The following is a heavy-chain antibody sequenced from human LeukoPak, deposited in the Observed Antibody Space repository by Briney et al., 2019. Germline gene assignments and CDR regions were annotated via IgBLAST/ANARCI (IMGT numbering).Heavy chain of an antibody. Sequence: GGSLRLSCAASGLTFPRYAFAWVRQAPRRGLQWVSGISGSGRDTFYSDSVKGRFTISRDNSKNTHYLQMSSLTAEDTAVYYCAKWGDFWTGLNNWYFELWGRGTLVTVSS. D-gene: IGHD3/OR15-3a*01. CDR2: ISGSGRDT. CDR1: GLTFPRYA. J-gene: IGHJ2*01. V-gene: IGHV3-23*01. CDR3: AKWGDFWTGLNNWYFEL.